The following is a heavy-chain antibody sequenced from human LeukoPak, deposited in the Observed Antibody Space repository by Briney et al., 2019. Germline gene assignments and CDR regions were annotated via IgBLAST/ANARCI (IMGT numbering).Heavy chain of an antibody. CDR2: IGIDSGNT. V-gene: IGHV3-48*01. CDR1: GFKFSDYS. CDR3: ARDYKYAFDN. J-gene: IGHJ4*02. D-gene: IGHD5-24*01. Sequence: GGSLRLSCAASGFKFSDYSMNWVRQVPGKGLEWISYIGIDSGNTNYADSVKGRFIISGDKAKNPLYLQRNSLRVEDTAVYYCARDYKYAFDNWGQGTLVTVSS.